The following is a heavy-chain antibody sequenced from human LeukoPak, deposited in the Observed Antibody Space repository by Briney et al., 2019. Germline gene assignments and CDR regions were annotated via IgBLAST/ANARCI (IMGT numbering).Heavy chain of an antibody. J-gene: IGHJ4*02. CDR1: GFTFSSYA. D-gene: IGHD3-22*01. CDR3: AKGSYYDSSGSFYFDY. Sequence: GGSPRLSCAASGFTFSSYAMSWVRQAPGKGLEWVSGISGSGDNTYCADSVKGRFTISRDNSKNTLYVQVNSLGTEDTAAYYCAKGSYYDSSGSFYFDYWGQGTLVTVSS. CDR2: ISGSGDNT. V-gene: IGHV3-23*01.